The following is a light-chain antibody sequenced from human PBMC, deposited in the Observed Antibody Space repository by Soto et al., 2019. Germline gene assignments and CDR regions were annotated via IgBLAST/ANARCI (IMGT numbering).Light chain of an antibody. CDR2: DAS. V-gene: IGKV1-33*01. CDR3: QQHAELPLT. Sequence: DIQMPQSPSSLSASVGDRVIITCLASQDIGTYLAWYQQKSGKAPKLLIYDASYLETGVPSRFSARGSGTEFSFTISSLQPEDFATYSFQQHAELPLTFGRGT. CDR1: QDIGTY. J-gene: IGKJ4*01.